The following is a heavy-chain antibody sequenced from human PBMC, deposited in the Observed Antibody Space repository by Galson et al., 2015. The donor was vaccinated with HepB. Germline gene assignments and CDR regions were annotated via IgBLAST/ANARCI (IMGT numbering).Heavy chain of an antibody. J-gene: IGHJ6*03. CDR2: IYPGDSDT. D-gene: IGHD5-12*01. Sequence: QSGAEVKKPGESLKISCKGSGYSFTSYWIGWVRQMPGKGLEWMGIIYPGDSDTRYSPSFQGQVTISANKSISTAYLQWSSLKASDTAMYYCASLAGLGGYSGYDRNYMDVWGKGTTVTVSS. CDR1: GYSFTSYW. CDR3: ASLAGLGGYSGYDRNYMDV. V-gene: IGHV5-51*03.